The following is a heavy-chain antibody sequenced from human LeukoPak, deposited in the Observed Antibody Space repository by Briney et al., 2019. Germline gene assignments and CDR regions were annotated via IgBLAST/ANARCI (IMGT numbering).Heavy chain of an antibody. CDR1: GYTFTSYV. D-gene: IGHD2-21*01. V-gene: IGHV1-8*01. CDR2: MNPNSGNT. Sequence: ASVKVSCKASGYTFTSYVINWVRQATGQGLEWMGWMNPNSGNTGYAQKFQGRVTMTRNTSISTAYMELSSLRPEDTAVYYCARGRFPLYCGGDCYRAGWFDPWGQGTLVTVSS. J-gene: IGHJ5*02. CDR3: ARGRFPLYCGGDCYRAGWFDP.